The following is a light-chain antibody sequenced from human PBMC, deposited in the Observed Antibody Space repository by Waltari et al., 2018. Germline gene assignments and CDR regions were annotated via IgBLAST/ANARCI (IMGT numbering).Light chain of an antibody. Sequence: QSALTQPPSASGSPGQSVTIPCMGPGSAVVLYNYVPWYQQYPGNAPKLLIYEVNKRPSGVPDRFSGSKSCNTASLTVSGLQAEDEADYYCSSYADRKTVAFGGGTKLTVL. V-gene: IGLV2-8*01. J-gene: IGLJ2*01. CDR3: SSYADRKTVA. CDR1: GSAVVLYNY. CDR2: EVN.